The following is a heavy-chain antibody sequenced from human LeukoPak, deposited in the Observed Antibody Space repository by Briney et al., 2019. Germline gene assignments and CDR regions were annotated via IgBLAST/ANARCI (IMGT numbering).Heavy chain of an antibody. CDR2: IYHSGSI. CDR3: ARGAIIVRGPIDY. D-gene: IGHD3-10*01. V-gene: IGHV4-38-2*01. Sequence: SETLSLTCAVSGYSISSGYYWGWIRQPPGKGLEWIGSIYHSGSIYYNPSLKSRVTIAVDTPKNQFSLKLNSVTAAVTAVYYCARGAIIVRGPIDYWGQGTLVSVSS. CDR1: GYSISSGYY. J-gene: IGHJ4*02.